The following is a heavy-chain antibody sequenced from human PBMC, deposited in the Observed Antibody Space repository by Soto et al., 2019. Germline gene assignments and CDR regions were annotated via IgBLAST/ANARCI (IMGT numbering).Heavy chain of an antibody. V-gene: IGHV3-21*01. CDR3: ATLSYDD. CDR1: GFTFSSYS. CDR2: IGSSGNYI. J-gene: IGHJ4*02. Sequence: GGSLRLSCAASGFTFSSYSMNWVRQAPGKGLEWVSSIGSSGNYIYYADSVKGRITISRDNAKNSLYLQMNSLRAEDTAVYYCATLSYDDWGQGTLVTVSS.